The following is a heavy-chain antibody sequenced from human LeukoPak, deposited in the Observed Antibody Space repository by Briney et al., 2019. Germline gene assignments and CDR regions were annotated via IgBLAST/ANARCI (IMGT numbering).Heavy chain of an antibody. D-gene: IGHD2-15*01. J-gene: IGHJ4*02. V-gene: IGHV3-23*01. Sequence: GGSLRLSCAASGFTFSNSAMNWVREAPGKGLEWVSVISGSGDSTYYADSVKGRFTNSRDNSKNTLYLQMNSLRAEDTAVYYCAKGRFSGGSCVNYWGQGTLVTVSS. CDR1: GFTFSNSA. CDR3: AKGRFSGGSCVNY. CDR2: ISGSGDST.